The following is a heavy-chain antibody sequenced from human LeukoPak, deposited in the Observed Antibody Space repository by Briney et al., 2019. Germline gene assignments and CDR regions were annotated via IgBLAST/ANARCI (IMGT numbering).Heavy chain of an antibody. CDR2: INNDGSDT. D-gene: IGHD2/OR15-2a*01. CDR1: GFTFSRYW. Sequence: PGGSLRLSCAASGFTFSRYWIHWVRQAPGKGLVWVSRINNDGSDTIYADSVKGRFAMSRDNAKNTVFLQMSGLRAEDTAAYYCARGGFSHAFDVWGQGTTVTVSS. J-gene: IGHJ3*01. CDR3: ARGGFSHAFDV. V-gene: IGHV3-74*01.